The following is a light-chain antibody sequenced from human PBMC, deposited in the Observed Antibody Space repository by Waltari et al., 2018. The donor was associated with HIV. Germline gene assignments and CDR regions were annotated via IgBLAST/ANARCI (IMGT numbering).Light chain of an antibody. V-gene: IGLV1-40*01. CDR2: GNS. Sequence: QSVLTQPPSLSGAPGQRVTISCTGSSSNIGANFDVLWYQVLPGTAPKLLIFGNSNRPSGVPDRFSGSKSGTSASLAITGLQPEDEAEYFCQSFDNSLNGYVFGTGTTVIVL. J-gene: IGLJ1*01. CDR3: QSFDNSLNGYV. CDR1: SSNIGANFD.